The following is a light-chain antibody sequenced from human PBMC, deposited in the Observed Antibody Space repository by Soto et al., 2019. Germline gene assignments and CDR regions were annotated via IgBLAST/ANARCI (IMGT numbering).Light chain of an antibody. V-gene: IGKV3-11*01. CDR1: QSVSGS. Sequence: IVLTHSQATLSLSPCERATLSFRASQSVSGSLAWYQQKPGQAPRLLIYDASNRATGIPARFSGSGSGTDFTLTISRLEPEDFAVYYCQQYGSSSWTLGQGTKVDI. CDR2: DAS. J-gene: IGKJ1*01. CDR3: QQYGSSSWT.